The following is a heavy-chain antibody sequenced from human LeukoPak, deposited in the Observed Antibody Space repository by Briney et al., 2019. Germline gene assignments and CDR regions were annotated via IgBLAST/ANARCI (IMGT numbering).Heavy chain of an antibody. CDR1: GYTFTSYY. V-gene: IGHV1-46*01. CDR3: VRTPPNWGADY. CDR2: INPSGGST. Sequence: ASVKVSCKASGYTFTSYYMHWVRQAPGQGLEWMGIINPSGGSTSYAQKFQDRVTMTRDTSISTAYMELSSLRFEDTAVYYCVRTPPNWGADYWGRGTLVTVSS. J-gene: IGHJ4*02. D-gene: IGHD7-27*01.